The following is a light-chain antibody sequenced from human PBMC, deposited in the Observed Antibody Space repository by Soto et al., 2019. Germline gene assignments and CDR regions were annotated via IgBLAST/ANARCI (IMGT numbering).Light chain of an antibody. Sequence: DIHMTQSPSSLSSFVGDRVTITCRASQSISTYLNWYQQRPGKAPKLLIYAASSLQSGVPSRFSGSGSGTDFTLTISSLRPEDVAVYYCQQYYSVRGTFGQGTRLEIK. CDR3: QQYYSVRGT. V-gene: IGKV1-39*01. CDR1: QSISTY. CDR2: AAS. J-gene: IGKJ5*01.